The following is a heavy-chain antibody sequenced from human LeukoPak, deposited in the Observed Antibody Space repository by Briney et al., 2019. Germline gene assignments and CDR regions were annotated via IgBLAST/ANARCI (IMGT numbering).Heavy chain of an antibody. Sequence: PSXTLSLTCTVSGGSISSYYWSWLRQPPGKGLEWIGRIYTSGSTNYNPSLKSRVTISVDTSKNQFSLKLSSVTAADMAVYYCARTLDEYYDILTGYYGGPFDYWGQGTLVTVSS. CDR2: IYTSGST. CDR3: ARTLDEYYDILTGYYGGPFDY. J-gene: IGHJ4*02. D-gene: IGHD3-9*01. CDR1: GGSISSYY. V-gene: IGHV4-4*08.